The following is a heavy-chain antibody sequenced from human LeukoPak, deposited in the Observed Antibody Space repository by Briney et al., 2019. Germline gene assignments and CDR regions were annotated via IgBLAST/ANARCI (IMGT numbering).Heavy chain of an antibody. D-gene: IGHD3-10*01. J-gene: IGHJ4*02. CDR2: IIPIFGTA. V-gene: IGHV1-69*13. Sequence: ASVKVSCKAPGGTFSSYAISWVRQAPGQGLEWMGGIIPIFGTANYAQKFQGRVTITADESTSTAYMELSSLRSEDTAVYYCARDGSSTEFGDYWGQGTLVTVSS. CDR1: GGTFSSYA. CDR3: ARDGSSTEFGDY.